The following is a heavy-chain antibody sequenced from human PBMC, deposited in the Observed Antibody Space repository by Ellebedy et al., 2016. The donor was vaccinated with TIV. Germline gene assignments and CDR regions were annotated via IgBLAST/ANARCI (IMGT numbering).Heavy chain of an antibody. V-gene: IGHV1-46*01. Sequence: AASVKVSCKASGYTFTNKHYIHWVRQAPGQGLELMGMIHPGEGSTDYAQKFQGRVTMTRDTSTSTVYMELSSLRSEDTAVYYCARTSDCSGGSCNDYYYGMDVWGHGTTVTVSS. D-gene: IGHD2-15*01. J-gene: IGHJ6*02. CDR1: GYTFTNKHY. CDR2: IHPGEGST. CDR3: ARTSDCSGGSCNDYYYGMDV.